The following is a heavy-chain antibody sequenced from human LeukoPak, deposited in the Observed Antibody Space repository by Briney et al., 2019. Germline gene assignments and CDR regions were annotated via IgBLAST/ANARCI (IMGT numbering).Heavy chain of an antibody. D-gene: IGHD2-15*01. V-gene: IGHV1-69*06. CDR3: AREGGWFRFNYYYMDV. J-gene: IGHJ6*03. Sequence: GASVTVSCKASGGTFSSYAISWVRQAPGQGLEWMGGIIPIFGTANYAQKFQGRVTITADKSTSTAYMELSSLRSEDTAVYYCAREGGWFRFNYYYMDVWGKGTTVTVSS. CDR1: GGTFSSYA. CDR2: IIPIFGTA.